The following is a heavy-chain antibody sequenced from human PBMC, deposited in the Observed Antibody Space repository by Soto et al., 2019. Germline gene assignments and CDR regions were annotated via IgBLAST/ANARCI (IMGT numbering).Heavy chain of an antibody. J-gene: IGHJ5*01. Sequence: ENPSLTCTVSGGSISSYYWSWIRQPPGKGLEGIGYIYYSGSTNYNPSLKSRVTISVDTSKNQCSLKLSSVTAADTAVYYCPRQAPLDNWFASWGQGTLVTVPS. V-gene: IGHV4-59*13. CDR1: GGSISSYY. CDR2: IYYSGST. CDR3: PRQAPLDNWFAS.